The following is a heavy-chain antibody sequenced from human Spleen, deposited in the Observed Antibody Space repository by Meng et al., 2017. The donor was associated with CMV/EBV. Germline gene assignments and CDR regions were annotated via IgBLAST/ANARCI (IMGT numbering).Heavy chain of an antibody. CDR2: IIPILGIP. Sequence: KISCAASGGTFSDYTISWVRQAPGQGLEWMGGIIPILGIPNYAQKFQGRVTITADKSTSTAYMELSSLRSGDTAVYYCARGQYHLLKYFYYGMDVWGQGTTVTVSS. V-gene: IGHV1-69*10. CDR1: GGTFSDYT. CDR3: ARGQYHLLKYFYYGMDV. J-gene: IGHJ6*02. D-gene: IGHD2-2*01.